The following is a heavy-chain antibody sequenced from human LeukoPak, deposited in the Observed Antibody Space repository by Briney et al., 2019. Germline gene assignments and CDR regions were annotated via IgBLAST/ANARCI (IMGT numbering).Heavy chain of an antibody. J-gene: IGHJ3*02. Sequence: SETLSLTCTVSGYSISSGYYWSWIRQPPGKGLEWIGYIYYSGSTSGSTNYNPSLKSRVTISVDTSKNQFSLKLSSVTAADTAVYYCASSLPYSSGGDAFDIWGQGTMVTVSS. V-gene: IGHV4-38-2*02. CDR3: ASSLPYSSGGDAFDI. CDR2: IYYSGSTSGST. D-gene: IGHD6-19*01. CDR1: GYSISSGYY.